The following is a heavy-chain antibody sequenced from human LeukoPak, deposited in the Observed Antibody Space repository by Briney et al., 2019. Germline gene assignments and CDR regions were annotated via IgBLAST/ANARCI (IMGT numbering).Heavy chain of an antibody. CDR1: GFTFSSYA. CDR2: ISDSGGNT. Sequence: GGSLRLSCAASGFTFSSYAMSWVRQAPGKGLEWVSGISDSGGNTYYAASVKGRFTISRDNSKTTLYLQMNSLRGEDTAVHYCAKYLPGGAVSGAFDYWGQGTLVTVSS. D-gene: IGHD6-19*01. V-gene: IGHV3-23*01. CDR3: AKYLPGGAVSGAFDY. J-gene: IGHJ4*02.